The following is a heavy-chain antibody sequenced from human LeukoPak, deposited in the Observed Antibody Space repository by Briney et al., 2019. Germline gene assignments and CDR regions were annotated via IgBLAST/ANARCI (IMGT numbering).Heavy chain of an antibody. CDR3: ARDLGYDSSGPDAFDI. Sequence: GGSLRLSCAASGFTVSNNYMSWVRQAPGKGLEWVSVIYDGGTIYYADSVKGRFTISRDNSKNTLYLQMNSLRAEDTAVYYCARDLGYDSSGPDAFDIWGQGTMVTVSS. D-gene: IGHD3-22*01. CDR2: IYDGGTI. V-gene: IGHV3-66*02. CDR1: GFTVSNNY. J-gene: IGHJ3*02.